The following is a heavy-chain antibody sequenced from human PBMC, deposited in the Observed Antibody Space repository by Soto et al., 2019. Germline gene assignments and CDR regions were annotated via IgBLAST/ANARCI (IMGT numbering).Heavy chain of an antibody. J-gene: IGHJ4*02. D-gene: IGHD3-10*01. Sequence: QITLKESGVRLVKPTQTLTLTCAFSGFSLNTRGVGVGWIRQPPGKALEWLALIYWDNDKRYSPSLKSRLTITKDTPNHHVVLMMTDRDTVDTATYDCAHNNYYGSGSVYWGQGTLVTVSS. V-gene: IGHV2-5*02. CDR2: IYWDNDK. CDR1: GFSLNTRGVG. CDR3: AHNNYYGSGSVY.